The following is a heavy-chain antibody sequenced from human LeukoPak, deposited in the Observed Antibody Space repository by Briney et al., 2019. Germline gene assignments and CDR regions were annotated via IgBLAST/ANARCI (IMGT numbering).Heavy chain of an antibody. Sequence: SQTLSLTCAISGDSVSSNSAGWHWIRQSPSRGLEWLGRTYYRSKWYNDYAVSVKSRITINPDTSKNQFSLQLNSVTPEDTAVYHCARDLELHYYYFDYWGQGTLVTVSS. V-gene: IGHV6-1*01. CDR1: GDSVSSNSAG. CDR3: ARDLELHYYYFDY. D-gene: IGHD2/OR15-2a*01. J-gene: IGHJ4*02. CDR2: TYYRSKWYN.